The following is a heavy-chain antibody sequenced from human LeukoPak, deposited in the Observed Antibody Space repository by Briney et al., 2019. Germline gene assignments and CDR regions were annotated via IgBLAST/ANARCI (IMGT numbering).Heavy chain of an antibody. V-gene: IGHV3-30-3*01. D-gene: IGHD3-22*01. Sequence: GGSLRLSCAASGFTFSSYAMHWVRQAPGKGLEWVAVISYDGSNKHYADSVKGRFTISRDNSKNTLYLQMNSLRAEDTAVYYCARAQTPWYYDSSGYSPPDYWGQGTLVTVSS. CDR3: ARAQTPWYYDSSGYSPPDY. CDR2: ISYDGSNK. CDR1: GFTFSSYA. J-gene: IGHJ4*02.